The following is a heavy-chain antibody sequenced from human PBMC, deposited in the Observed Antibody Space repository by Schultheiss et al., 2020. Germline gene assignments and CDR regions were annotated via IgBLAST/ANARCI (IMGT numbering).Heavy chain of an antibody. D-gene: IGHD6-6*01. V-gene: IGHV3-15*01. CDR3: ARGEVDEQLVLSGDGWSGYYGMDV. Sequence: GGSLRLSCAASGFTFSNAWMSWVRQAPGKGLEWVGRIKSKTDGGTTDYAAPVKGRFTISRDNAKNSLYLQMNSLRAEDTAVYYCARGEVDEQLVLSGDGWSGYYGMDVWGQGTTVTVSS. J-gene: IGHJ6*02. CDR1: GFTFSNAW. CDR2: IKSKTDGGTT.